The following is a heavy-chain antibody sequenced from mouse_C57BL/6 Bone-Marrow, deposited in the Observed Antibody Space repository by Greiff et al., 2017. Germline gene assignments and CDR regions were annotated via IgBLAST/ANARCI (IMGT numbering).Heavy chain of an antibody. J-gene: IGHJ3*01. CDR2: IWSGGST. Sequence: QVQLQQSGPGLVQPSQSLSITCTVSGFSLTSYGVHWVRQAPGQGLEWLGVIWSGGSTDYNAAFISRLSISKDNSKSQVFFKMNSLQADDTAIYYCARTGFAYWGQGTLVTVSA. CDR1: GFSLTSYG. CDR3: ARTGFAY. V-gene: IGHV2-2*01.